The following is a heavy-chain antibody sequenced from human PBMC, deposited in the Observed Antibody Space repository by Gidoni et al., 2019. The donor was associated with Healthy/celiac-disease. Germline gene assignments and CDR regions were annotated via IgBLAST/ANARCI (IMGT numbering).Heavy chain of an antibody. CDR1: GFTFSSYS. J-gene: IGHJ5*02. V-gene: IGHV3-21*01. Sequence: EVQLVESGGGLVKPGGSLRLSCAASGFTFSSYSMNWVRQAPGKGLEWVSSISSSSSYIYYADSVKGRFTISRDNAKNSLYLQMNSLRAEDTAVYYCARGPHSSSWYLESWGQGTLVTVSS. D-gene: IGHD6-13*01. CDR2: ISSSSSYI. CDR3: ARGPHSSSWYLES.